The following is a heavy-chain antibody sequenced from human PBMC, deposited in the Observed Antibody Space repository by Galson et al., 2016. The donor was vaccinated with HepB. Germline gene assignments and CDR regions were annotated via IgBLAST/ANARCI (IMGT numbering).Heavy chain of an antibody. CDR3: ARDQPYCTSTSCYGRYFDP. Sequence: SETLSLTCGVSGGSFTDNFWSWIRQPPGKGLEWIGEISHAGIKNFSPSLRGRLRMSTDTSKSQFSLQLNSVTPEDTALYYCARDQPYCTSTSCYGRYFDPWGQGTLVTVSS. CDR1: GGSFTDNF. J-gene: IGHJ5*02. CDR2: ISHAGIK. V-gene: IGHV4-34*01. D-gene: IGHD2-2*01.